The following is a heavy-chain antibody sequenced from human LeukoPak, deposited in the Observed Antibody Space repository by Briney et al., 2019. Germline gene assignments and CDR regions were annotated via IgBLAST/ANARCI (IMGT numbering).Heavy chain of an antibody. D-gene: IGHD6-13*01. J-gene: IGHJ5*02. Sequence: GSLRLSCAASGFTFSSYAMSWVRQAPGKGLEWVSAISGSGGSTYYADSVKGRFTISRDNSKNTLYLQMNSLRAEDTAVYYCAKDRGRSSSWCDWFDPWGQGTLVTVSS. CDR3: AKDRGRSSSWCDWFDP. CDR1: GFTFSSYA. V-gene: IGHV3-23*01. CDR2: ISGSGGST.